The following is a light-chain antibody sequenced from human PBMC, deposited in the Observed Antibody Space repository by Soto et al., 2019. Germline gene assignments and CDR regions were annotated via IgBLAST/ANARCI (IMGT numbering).Light chain of an antibody. CDR3: QQYGTSRMYT. J-gene: IGKJ2*01. V-gene: IGKV3-20*01. CDR1: QSISGNY. Sequence: EIVLTQSPGTLSLSPGERATLSCRASQSISGNYLAWYQHTPGQAPRLLIYGASSRATGIPDRFSGSGSGTDFTLTISRLEPEGFAVYYYQQYGTSRMYTFGQGTKLEIK. CDR2: GAS.